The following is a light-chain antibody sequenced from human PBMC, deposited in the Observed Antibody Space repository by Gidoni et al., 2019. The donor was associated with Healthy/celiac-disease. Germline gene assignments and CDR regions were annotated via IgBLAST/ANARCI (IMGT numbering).Light chain of an antibody. V-gene: IGKV4-1*01. CDR2: WAS. Sequence: DIVMTQSPDSLAVSLGERATINCKSSQSVLYSSNNKNYLAWYQQKSRQPPKLLIYWASTRESGVPDRFSGSGSGTDFTLTISSLQAEDVAVYYCQQYYITPPTFGQGTKVEIK. J-gene: IGKJ1*01. CDR3: QQYYITPPT. CDR1: QSVLYSSNNKNY.